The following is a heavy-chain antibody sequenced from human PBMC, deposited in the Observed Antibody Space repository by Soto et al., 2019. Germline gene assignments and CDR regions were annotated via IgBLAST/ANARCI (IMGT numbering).Heavy chain of an antibody. V-gene: IGHV4-34*01. Sequence: QVQLQPWGAGLLKPSETLSLSCAVYGGSFSGYYWSWIRQPPGKGLEWIGEINHRGSTKCNPSLKSRVTISVDRSKNQFSVKLSSVTAADTAVYYCALCDIMTGYSYWGQGTLVTVSS. J-gene: IGHJ4*02. CDR1: GGSFSGYY. CDR2: INHRGST. CDR3: ALCDIMTGYSY. D-gene: IGHD3-9*01.